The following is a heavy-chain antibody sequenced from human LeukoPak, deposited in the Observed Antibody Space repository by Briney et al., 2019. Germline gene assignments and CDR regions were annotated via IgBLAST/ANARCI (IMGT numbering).Heavy chain of an antibody. CDR3: AKWTSITMTVVGPQLAFDI. J-gene: IGHJ3*02. CDR1: TFTFSSYG. V-gene: IGHV3-23*01. D-gene: IGHD3-22*01. Sequence: GGSLRLSCATSTFTFSSYGFHWVRQAPGKGLEWVSAISGSGGSTYYADSVKGRFTISRDNSKNTLYLQMNSLRAEDTAVYYCAKWTSITMTVVGPQLAFDIWGQGTMVTVSS. CDR2: ISGSGGST.